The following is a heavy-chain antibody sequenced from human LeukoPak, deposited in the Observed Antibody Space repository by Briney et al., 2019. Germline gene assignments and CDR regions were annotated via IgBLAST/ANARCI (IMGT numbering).Heavy chain of an antibody. CDR3: ASGYSSSFWAFDI. V-gene: IGHV1-3*01. CDR2: INAGNRNT. CDR1: VGTFSSYS. Sequence: ASVTVSCKASVGTFSSYSISWVRQAPGQRLEWMGWINAGNRNTKYSQKFQGRVTITRDTSASTAYMELSSLRSEDTAVYYCASGYSSSFWAFDIWGQGTMVTVS. D-gene: IGHD6-13*01. J-gene: IGHJ3*02.